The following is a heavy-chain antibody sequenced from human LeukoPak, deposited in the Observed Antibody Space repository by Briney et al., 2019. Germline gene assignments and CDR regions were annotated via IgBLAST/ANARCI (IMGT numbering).Heavy chain of an antibody. D-gene: IGHD5-18*01. Sequence: ASVKVSCKASGYTFTAYDIHWVRQAPGQGLEWMGWINPNSGGTNYAQKFQGRVTMTRDTSISTAYMELSRLRSDDTAVYYCTRDVVSRYGHDCWGQGTLVTVSS. CDR2: INPNSGGT. CDR1: GYTFTAYD. CDR3: TRDVVSRYGHDC. J-gene: IGHJ4*02. V-gene: IGHV1-2*02.